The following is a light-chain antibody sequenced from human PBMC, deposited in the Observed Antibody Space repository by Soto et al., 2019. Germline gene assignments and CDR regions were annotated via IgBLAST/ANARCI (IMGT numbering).Light chain of an antibody. CDR2: GAS. J-gene: IGKJ2*01. CDR1: QPLNIY. CDR3: QQSYRSPYT. V-gene: IGKV1-39*01. Sequence: IQLTQSPSSLSASVGDRVTVTCRASQPLNIYLNWYQQKPGKAPTLLIYGASSLQSGVPSRFSGGGSRTDFTLTISSLQAEDFATYYCQQSYRSPYTFGQGTRLEI.